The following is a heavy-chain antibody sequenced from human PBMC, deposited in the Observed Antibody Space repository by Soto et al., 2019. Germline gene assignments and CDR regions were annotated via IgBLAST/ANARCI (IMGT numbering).Heavy chain of an antibody. Sequence: QVQLQEAGPGLVKPSETLSLTCTVSGGSISSSRYYWGWIRQPPGKWLQWIGSFCYSGTTYYNPSLRSRVTISVDTSKNQDSLRLTSVTAADTAVYYCARLPFPQGWERPTYFDFWGQGTLVTVSS. J-gene: IGHJ4*02. CDR3: ARLPFPQGWERPTYFDF. CDR1: GGSISSSRYY. CDR2: FCYSGTT. V-gene: IGHV4-39*01. D-gene: IGHD1-1*01.